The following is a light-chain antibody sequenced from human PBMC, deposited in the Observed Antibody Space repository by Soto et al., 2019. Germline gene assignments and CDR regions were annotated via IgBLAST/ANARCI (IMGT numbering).Light chain of an antibody. Sequence: DIQMTQSPSSLSASVGDRVTITCQASQDISNYLNWYQQKPGKAPKLLIYDASNLETGVPSRFSGSGSGTDFTFTISSLQPEDIATYYCQHGYTFGPGTKLEIK. CDR2: DAS. CDR3: QHGYT. J-gene: IGKJ2*01. CDR1: QDISNY. V-gene: IGKV1-33*01.